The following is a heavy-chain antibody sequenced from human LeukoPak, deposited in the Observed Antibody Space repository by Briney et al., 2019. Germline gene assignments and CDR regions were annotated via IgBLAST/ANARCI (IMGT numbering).Heavy chain of an antibody. CDR2: ISYDGSNK. V-gene: IGHV3-30*03. D-gene: IGHD1-26*01. CDR3: VRHTGSFPLGGMDV. CDR1: GFTFTTYT. J-gene: IGHJ6*02. Sequence: GGSLRLSCAASGFTFTTYTMNWVRQAPGKGLEWVAVISYDGSNKYYADSVKGRFTISRDNSKNTLFLQMNSLRVEDTAVYYCVRHTGSFPLGGMDVWGQGTTVTVSS.